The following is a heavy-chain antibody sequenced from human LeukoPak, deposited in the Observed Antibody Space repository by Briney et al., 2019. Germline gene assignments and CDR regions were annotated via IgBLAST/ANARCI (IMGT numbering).Heavy chain of an antibody. CDR2: ISSSSTII. J-gene: IGHJ5*02. D-gene: IGHD1-26*01. Sequence: GGSLRLSCAASGFTFSSYNMNWVRQAPGKGLEWVSYISSSSTIIYYADSVKGRFTISRDNAKNSLYLQMNSLRAEDTAVYYCARDPSGDSGSFPWGQGTLVTVSS. CDR3: ARDPSGDSGSFP. V-gene: IGHV3-48*04. CDR1: GFTFSSYN.